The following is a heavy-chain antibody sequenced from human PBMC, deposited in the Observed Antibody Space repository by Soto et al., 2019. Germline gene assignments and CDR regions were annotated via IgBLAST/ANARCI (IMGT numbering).Heavy chain of an antibody. Sequence: QLQLQESGPGLVKPSETLSLTCTVSGDSISSSTYYWGWIRRPPGKGLEWIATIFSTGTTHYNPSLRSRVTISVDTSKNQFSLTVRSVTAADTPTYYCARHDYGDGFSYWGQGSQVTVSS. CDR1: GDSISSSTYY. D-gene: IGHD4-17*01. CDR3: ARHDYGDGFSY. J-gene: IGHJ4*02. CDR2: IFSTGTT. V-gene: IGHV4-39*01.